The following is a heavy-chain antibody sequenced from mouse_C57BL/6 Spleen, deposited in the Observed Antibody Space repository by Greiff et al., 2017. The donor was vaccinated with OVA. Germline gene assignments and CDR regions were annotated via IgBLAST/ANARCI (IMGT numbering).Heavy chain of an antibody. CDR1: GFTFSDYY. V-gene: IGHV5-16*01. Sequence: EVKLVESEGGLVQPGSSMKLSCTASGFTFSDYYMAWVRQVPEKGLEWVANINYDGSSTYYLDSLKSRFIISRDKSKNILYLQMSSLKSEDTATYYCAREGKLGLFDYWGQGTTLTVSS. D-gene: IGHD4-1*01. J-gene: IGHJ2*01. CDR2: INYDGSST. CDR3: AREGKLGLFDY.